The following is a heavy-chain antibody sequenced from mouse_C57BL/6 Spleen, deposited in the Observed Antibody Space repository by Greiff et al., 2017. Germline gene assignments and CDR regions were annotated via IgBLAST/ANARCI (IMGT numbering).Heavy chain of an antibody. V-gene: IGHV1-50*01. CDR1: GYTFTSYW. CDR3: ASQTAQATGYAMDY. J-gene: IGHJ4*01. Sequence: QVQLQQPGAELVKPGASVKLSCKASGYTFTSYWMQWVKQRPGQGLEWIGEIDPSDSYTNYNQKFKGKATLTVDTSSSTAYMQLSSLTSEDSAVDYCASQTAQATGYAMDYWGQGTSVTVSS. D-gene: IGHD3-2*02. CDR2: IDPSDSYT.